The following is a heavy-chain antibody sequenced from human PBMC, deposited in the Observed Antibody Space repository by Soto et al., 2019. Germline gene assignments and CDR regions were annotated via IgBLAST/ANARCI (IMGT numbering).Heavy chain of an antibody. CDR2: ISYDGSNK. D-gene: IGHD2-15*01. CDR1: GFTFSSYA. CDR3: ARDSGYCSGGSCYPEYFQH. V-gene: IGHV3-30-3*01. Sequence: VQLVESGGGVVQPGRSLRLSCAASGFTFSSYAMHWVRQAPGKGLEWVAVISYDGSNKYYADSVKGRFTISRDNSKNTLYLQMNSLRAEDTAVYYCARDSGYCSGGSCYPEYFQHWGQGTLVTVSS. J-gene: IGHJ1*01.